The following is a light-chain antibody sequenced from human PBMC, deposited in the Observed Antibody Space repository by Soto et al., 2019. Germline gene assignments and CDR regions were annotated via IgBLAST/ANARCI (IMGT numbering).Light chain of an antibody. Sequence: DIQMTQSPSSLSPSVGDRVAITCRASKRISTYLNWYQQKPGKAPRLLIYAASSLQSGVPSRFSGSGSGTDFTLTISSLQPEDFATYYCQQGYSTPLTFGGGTKVEV. J-gene: IGKJ4*01. CDR2: AAS. CDR3: QQGYSTPLT. CDR1: KRISTY. V-gene: IGKV1-39*01.